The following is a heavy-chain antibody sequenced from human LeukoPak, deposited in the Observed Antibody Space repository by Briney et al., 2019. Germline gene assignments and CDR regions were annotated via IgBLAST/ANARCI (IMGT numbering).Heavy chain of an antibody. V-gene: IGHV3-30*04. Sequence: PGRSLRLSCAASGFTFSSYAMHWVRQAPGKGLEWVAVISYDGSNKYYVDSVKGRFTISRDNSKNTLYLQMNSLRAEDTAVYYCAKISCGGDCYKYYFDYWGQGTLVTVSS. CDR1: GFTFSSYA. J-gene: IGHJ4*02. CDR3: AKISCGGDCYKYYFDY. CDR2: ISYDGSNK. D-gene: IGHD2-21*02.